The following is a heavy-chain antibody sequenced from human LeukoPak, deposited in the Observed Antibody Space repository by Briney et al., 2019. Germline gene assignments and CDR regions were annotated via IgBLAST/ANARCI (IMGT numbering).Heavy chain of an antibody. Sequence: GGSLRLSCAASGFIFDDYAMHWVRQAPGKGLEWVSLISGDGGRTYYTDSVKGRFTISRDNSKHSLYLQMNSLRAEDTALYYCTKNGGYSDAFDIWGQGTMVTVSS. CDR2: ISGDGGRT. CDR1: GFIFDDYA. V-gene: IGHV3-43*02. CDR3: TKNGGYSDAFDI. D-gene: IGHD3-10*01. J-gene: IGHJ3*02.